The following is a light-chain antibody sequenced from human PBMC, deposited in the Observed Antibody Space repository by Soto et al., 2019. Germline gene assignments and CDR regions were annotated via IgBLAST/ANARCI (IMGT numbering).Light chain of an antibody. Sequence: EKVMTQSPATLSVSPGERVTLSCRASQSVTSDLAWYQQKPGQAPRLLIYGASARATGIPAGFSGSGSGTEFTLTISSLQSEDFGVYYCQQFNNWPFTFGQGTKVDIK. CDR3: QQFNNWPFT. V-gene: IGKV3-15*01. J-gene: IGKJ2*01. CDR2: GAS. CDR1: QSVTSD.